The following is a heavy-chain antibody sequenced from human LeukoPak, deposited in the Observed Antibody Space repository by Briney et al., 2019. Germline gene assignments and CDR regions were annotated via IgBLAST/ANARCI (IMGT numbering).Heavy chain of an antibody. CDR1: GFTFSNYW. Sequence: PGGSLRLSCAASGFTFSNYWVHWVRQAPGKGLEWVAFIRYDGSNKYYADSVKGRFTISRDNSKNTLYLQMNSLRAEDTAVYYCAKDRVWDFDYWGQGTLVTVSS. V-gene: IGHV3-30*02. CDR3: AKDRVWDFDY. CDR2: IRYDGSNK. J-gene: IGHJ4*02. D-gene: IGHD1-26*01.